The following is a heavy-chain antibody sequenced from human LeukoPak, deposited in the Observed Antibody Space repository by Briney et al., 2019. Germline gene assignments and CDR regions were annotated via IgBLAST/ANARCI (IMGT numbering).Heavy chain of an antibody. Sequence: PSHTLALTCTVPGGYISSGSYYSSSIPLPPGKPLEWLGRIYTSGSTNYNPSLKSRVTISLDTSKNQFSLKLSSVTAADTAVYYCAREYGDYAYYYMDVWGKGTTVTISS. CDR3: AREYGDYAYYYMDV. D-gene: IGHD4-17*01. J-gene: IGHJ6*03. CDR2: IYTSGST. CDR1: GGYISSGSYY. V-gene: IGHV4-61*02.